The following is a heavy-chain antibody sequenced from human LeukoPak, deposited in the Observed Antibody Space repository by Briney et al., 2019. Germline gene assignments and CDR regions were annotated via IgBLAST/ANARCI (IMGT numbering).Heavy chain of an antibody. CDR2: ISWNSGSI. CDR3: AKDISEQLAWGGRWFGHPDGYYYYGMDV. CDR1: GFTFDDYA. D-gene: IGHD3-10*01. J-gene: IGHJ6*02. Sequence: PGGSLRLSCAASGFTFDDYAMHWVRQAPGKGLEWVSGISWNSGSIGYADSVKGRFTISRDNAKNSLYLQMNSLRAEDTALYYCAKDISEQLAWGGRWFGHPDGYYYYGMDVWGQGTTVTVSS. V-gene: IGHV3-9*01.